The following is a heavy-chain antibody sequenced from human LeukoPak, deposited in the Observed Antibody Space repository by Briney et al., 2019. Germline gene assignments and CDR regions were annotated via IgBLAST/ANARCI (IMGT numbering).Heavy chain of an antibody. V-gene: IGHV5-10-1*01. CDR2: IDPSDSYT. CDR1: GYSFTSYW. D-gene: IGHD3-10*01. J-gene: IGHJ4*02. CDR3: ARPTDNYYGSGSYYI. Sequence: GESLKISCQGYGYSFTSYWIGWVRQMPGKGLEWTGRIDPSDSYTNYSPSFQGHVTISADKSISIAYLQWSSLKASDTAMYYCARPTDNYYGSGSYYIWGQGTLVTVSS.